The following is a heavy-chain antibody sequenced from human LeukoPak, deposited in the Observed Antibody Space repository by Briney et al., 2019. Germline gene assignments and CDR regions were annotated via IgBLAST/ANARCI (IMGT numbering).Heavy chain of an antibody. J-gene: IGHJ4*02. V-gene: IGHV3-30*02. D-gene: IGHD1-1*01. CDR2: IRYDGSNK. CDR3: AKDKNEEHLFSPLDY. CDR1: GFTFSSYG. Sequence: GGSLRLSCAASGFTFSSYGMHWVRQAPGKGLEWVAFIRYDGSNKYYADSVKGRFTISRDNSKNTLYLQMNSLRAEDTAVYYCAKDKNEEHLFSPLDYWGQGTLVTVSS.